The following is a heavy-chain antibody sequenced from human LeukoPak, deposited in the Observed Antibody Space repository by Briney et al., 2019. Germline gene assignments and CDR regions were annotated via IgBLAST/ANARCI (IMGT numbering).Heavy chain of an antibody. CDR3: ARGFPPRILYDSSGYYSYYFDY. Sequence: ASVKVSCKASGGTFSSYAISWVRQAPGQGLEWMGWISAYNGNTNFAQKLQGRVSMTTDTSTSTAYMELRSLRSDDTAVYYCARGFPPRILYDSSGYYSYYFDYWGQGTLVTVSS. CDR1: GGTFSSYA. J-gene: IGHJ4*02. V-gene: IGHV1-18*01. D-gene: IGHD3-22*01. CDR2: ISAYNGNT.